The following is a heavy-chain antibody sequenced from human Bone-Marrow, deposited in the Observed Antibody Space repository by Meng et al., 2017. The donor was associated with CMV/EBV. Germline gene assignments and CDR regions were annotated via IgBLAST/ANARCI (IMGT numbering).Heavy chain of an antibody. CDR3: ARVGVGYSYGYDY. CDR1: GFTFSSYA. J-gene: IGHJ4*02. D-gene: IGHD5-18*01. Sequence: GESLKISCAASGFTFSSYAMSWVRQAPGKGLEWVSRINSDGSSTSYADSVKGRFTISRDNAKNTLYLQMNSLRAEDTAVYYCARVGVGYSYGYDYWGQGTRVTVSS. CDR2: INSDGSST. V-gene: IGHV3-74*01.